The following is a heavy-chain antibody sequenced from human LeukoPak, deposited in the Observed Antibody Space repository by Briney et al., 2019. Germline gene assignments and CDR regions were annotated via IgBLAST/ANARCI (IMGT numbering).Heavy chain of an antibody. V-gene: IGHV4-59*01. CDR2: IYYSGST. D-gene: IGHD2-2*03. J-gene: IGHJ6*03. CDR1: GGSISSYY. Sequence: KPSETLSLTCTVSGGSISSYYWSWLRQPPEKGLEWIGYIYYSGSTNYNPSLKSRVTISVDTSKNQFSLKLSTVTAADTAVYYCARLDIVVVPAATKDYYYYYMDVWGKGTTVTVSS. CDR3: ARLDIVVVPAATKDYYYYYMDV.